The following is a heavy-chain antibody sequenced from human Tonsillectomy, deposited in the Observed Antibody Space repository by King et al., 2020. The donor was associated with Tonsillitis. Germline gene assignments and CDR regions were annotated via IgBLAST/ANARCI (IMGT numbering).Heavy chain of an antibody. CDR1: GDSISSNY. CDR3: ARANNWGWSNWFDP. V-gene: IGHV4-59*01. Sequence: VQLQESGPGLVKPSETLSLTCTVSGDSISSNYWSWIRQPPGKGLEWIGYIYSSGNTNYNPSLKSRVTISVDTSKNQFSLKLTSVTAADTAVYYCARANNWGWSNWFDPWGQGTLVTVSS. D-gene: IGHD7-27*01. CDR2: IYSSGNT. J-gene: IGHJ5*02.